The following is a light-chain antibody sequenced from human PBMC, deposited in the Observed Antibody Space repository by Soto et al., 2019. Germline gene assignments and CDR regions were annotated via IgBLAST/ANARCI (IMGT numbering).Light chain of an antibody. CDR3: QQYDSYPVT. J-gene: IGKJ4*01. CDR2: GAS. V-gene: IGKV3-15*01. Sequence: EIVMTQSPATLSVSPGERATLSCRASQSVSSNLAWYQQKPGQAPRLLIYGASTRATGIPARFSGSGSGTEFTLTISSLQPDDLGTYYCQQYDSYPVTFGGGTKVDI. CDR1: QSVSSN.